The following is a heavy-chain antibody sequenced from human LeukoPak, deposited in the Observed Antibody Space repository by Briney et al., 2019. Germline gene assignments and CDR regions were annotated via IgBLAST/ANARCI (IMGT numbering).Heavy chain of an antibody. CDR2: FYTSGST. J-gene: IGHJ3*02. D-gene: IGHD1-14*01. V-gene: IGHV4-4*07. CDR3: ASKTAGGTFDI. CDR1: AASIRSSY. Sequence: SETLSLTCTVSAASIRSSYWNWIRQPAGKVLGWIGIFYTSGSTNYNPCLKSRVTMSVDTSKNQFSLNLTSVTAADMAVYFCASKTAGGTFDIWGHGTMVTVSS.